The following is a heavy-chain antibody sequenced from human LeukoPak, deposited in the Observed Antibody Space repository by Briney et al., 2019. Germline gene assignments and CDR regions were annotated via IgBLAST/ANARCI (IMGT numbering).Heavy chain of an antibody. D-gene: IGHD3-10*01. CDR3: ARYVVYSSGKYYFDY. J-gene: IGHJ4*02. CDR1: GGSFSSTTYY. Sequence: PSETLSLTCTVSGGSFSSTTYYWSWIRQPPGKGLEWLASINYSGSTYYNPSLKSRVTISVDTSENQFSLKLSSVTAADTAVYYCARYVVYSSGKYYFDYWGQGTLVTVSS. V-gene: IGHV4-39*01. CDR2: INYSGST.